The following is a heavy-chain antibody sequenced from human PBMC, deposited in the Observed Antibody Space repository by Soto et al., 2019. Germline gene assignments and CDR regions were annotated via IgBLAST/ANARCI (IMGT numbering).Heavy chain of an antibody. V-gene: IGHV1-69*13. Sequence: SVKVSCKASGGTFSSYAISWVRQAPGQGLEWRGGIIPIFGTANYAQKFQGRVTITADESTSTAYMELSSLRSEDTAVYYCASQETTYYYDSSGYYSYWGQGTLVTVSS. CDR2: IIPIFGTA. D-gene: IGHD3-22*01. CDR1: GGTFSSYA. CDR3: ASQETTYYYDSSGYYSY. J-gene: IGHJ4*02.